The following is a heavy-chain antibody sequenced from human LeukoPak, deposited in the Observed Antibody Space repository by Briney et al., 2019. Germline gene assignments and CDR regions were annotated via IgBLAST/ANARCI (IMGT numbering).Heavy chain of an antibody. CDR2: MLSDGSNK. CDR1: GFTFSSYG. D-gene: IGHD2/OR15-2a*01. CDR3: AREGPRGNSQFDY. J-gene: IGHJ4*02. Sequence: GGSLRLSCAASGFTFSSYGMHWVRQAPGKGLEWVAVMLSDGSNKYYTDSVKGRLTISRDNSKNTLYLQMNSLRAEDTAVYYCAREGPRGNSQFDYWGQGTLVTVSS. V-gene: IGHV3-33*01.